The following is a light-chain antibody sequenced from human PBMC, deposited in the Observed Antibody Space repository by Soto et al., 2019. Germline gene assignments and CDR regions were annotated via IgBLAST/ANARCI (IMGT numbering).Light chain of an antibody. J-gene: IGLJ1*01. CDR3: CSYVGPSYV. V-gene: IGLV2-11*01. Sequence: QSALTQPRSVSGSPGQSVTISCTGTSSDVGANKYVSWYRQYPGKGPRVIIYDVNERPSGVPDRFSGSKSGNTASLIISGLQADDEADYYCCSYVGPSYVFGAGTKLTVL. CDR2: DVN. CDR1: SSDVGANKY.